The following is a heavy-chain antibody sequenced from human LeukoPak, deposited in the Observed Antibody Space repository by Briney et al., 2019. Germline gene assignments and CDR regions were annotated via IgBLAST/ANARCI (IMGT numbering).Heavy chain of an antibody. CDR2: IKGDGSSK. Sequence: PGGSLRLSCAASGFTFSNYWMSWVRHAPGKGLEWVANIKGDGSSKNYLDSGKGRFTISRDNAKSSLYLQMSSLRAEDTAVYFCARDGPWFGEFFDYWGQGTLVTVSS. CDR1: GFTFSNYW. D-gene: IGHD3-10*01. J-gene: IGHJ4*02. CDR3: ARDGPWFGEFFDY. V-gene: IGHV3-7*01.